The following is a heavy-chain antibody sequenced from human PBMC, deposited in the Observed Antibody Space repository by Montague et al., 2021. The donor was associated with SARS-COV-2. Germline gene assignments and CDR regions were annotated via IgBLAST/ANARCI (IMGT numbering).Heavy chain of an antibody. D-gene: IGHD6-19*01. CDR1: GVSISSYY. CDR3: ARHSGGSEVAGLDY. V-gene: IGHV4-59*05. J-gene: IGHJ4*02. CDR2: FYFGGKF. Sequence: SETLSLTCTVSGVSISSYYWTWIRQPPGKGLEWIGSFYFGGKFLYNSSLESRVTISVDTSKNQFSLQLSSVTASDTAVYYCARHSGGSEVAGLDYWGQGILVTVSS.